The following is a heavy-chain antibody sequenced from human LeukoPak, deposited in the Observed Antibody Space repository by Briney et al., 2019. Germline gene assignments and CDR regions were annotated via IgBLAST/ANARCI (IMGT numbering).Heavy chain of an antibody. CDR1: GFTFSDYW. D-gene: IGHD3-16*01. CDR2: IKPDGSQQ. J-gene: IGHJ4*02. CDR3: ARHGPSYYFDY. Sequence: QPGGSLRLSCAASGFTFSDYWMHWVRQAPGKGLEWVANIKPDGSQQYYVDSMKGRFTISRDNAKNSLYLQMNSLRTEDTAVYYCARHGPSYYFDYWGQGTLVTVSS. V-gene: IGHV3-7*03.